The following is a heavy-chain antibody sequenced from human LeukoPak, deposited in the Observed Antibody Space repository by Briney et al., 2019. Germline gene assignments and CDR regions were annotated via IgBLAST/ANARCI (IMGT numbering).Heavy chain of an antibody. CDR2: ISSSSSYI. Sequence: PGGSLRLSCAASGFTFSSYSMNWVRQAPGKGLEWVSAISSSSSYIYYADSVKGRFTISRDNAKNSLYLRMNSLRAEDTAVYYCAREGSSSWYGNDYWGQGTLVTVSS. J-gene: IGHJ4*02. CDR1: GFTFSSYS. V-gene: IGHV3-21*01. D-gene: IGHD6-13*01. CDR3: AREGSSSWYGNDY.